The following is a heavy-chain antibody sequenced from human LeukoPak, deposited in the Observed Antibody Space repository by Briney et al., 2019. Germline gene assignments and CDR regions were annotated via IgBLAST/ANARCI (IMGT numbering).Heavy chain of an antibody. J-gene: IGHJ6*02. V-gene: IGHV1-8*01. CDR1: GYTFTSYD. CDR3: ARGQYSSSWYGFYYYYYGMDV. CDR2: MYPNSGNT. Sequence: GASVKVSCKAPGYTFTSYDINWVRQATGQGLEWMGWMYPNSGNTGYAQKFQGRVTMTRNTSISTAYMELSSLRSEDTAVYYCARGQYSSSWYGFYYYYYGMDVWGQGTTVTVSS. D-gene: IGHD6-13*01.